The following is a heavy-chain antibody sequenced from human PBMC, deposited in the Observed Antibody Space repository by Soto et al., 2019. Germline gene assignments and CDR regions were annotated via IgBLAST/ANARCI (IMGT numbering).Heavy chain of an antibody. CDR1: RFTFSSYA. CDR2: ISYDGSNK. Sequence: QVQLVESGGGVVQPGRSLRLSCAASRFTFSSYAMHWVRQAPGKGLEWVAVISYDGSNKYYADSVKGRFTISRDNSKNTLYLQMNSLRAEDTAVYYCARTAQGIAVAGYFDYWGQGTLVTVSS. J-gene: IGHJ4*02. CDR3: ARTAQGIAVAGYFDY. V-gene: IGHV3-30-3*01. D-gene: IGHD6-19*01.